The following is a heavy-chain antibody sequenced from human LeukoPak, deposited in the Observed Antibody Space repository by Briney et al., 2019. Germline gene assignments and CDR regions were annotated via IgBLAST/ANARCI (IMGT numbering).Heavy chain of an antibody. V-gene: IGHV3-23*01. D-gene: IGHD6-13*01. J-gene: IGHJ4*02. CDR3: ARRGAAAGTTDY. CDR2: ISGSGAST. CDR1: GFTFSSYG. Sequence: HPGGTLRLSCAASGFTFSSYGITWVRQAPGKGLEWVSAISGSGASTYYADSVKGRFTISRDNAKNTLYLQMNSLRAEDTAVYYCARRGAAAGTTDYWGQGTLVTVSS.